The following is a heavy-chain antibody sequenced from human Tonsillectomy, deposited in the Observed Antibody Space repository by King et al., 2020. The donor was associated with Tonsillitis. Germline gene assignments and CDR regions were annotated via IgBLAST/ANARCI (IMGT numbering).Heavy chain of an antibody. J-gene: IGHJ2*01. Sequence: QLQESGPGLVKPSQTLSLTCTVSGGSISSGNFYWSWIRQPAGKGLEWIGRIYTSGGTNYNSSLKSRITMSVDTSKNQFSLKLSSVTAADTAVYYCARESDDGCWYFDLWGRGTLVTVSS. CDR2: IYTSGGT. CDR1: GGSISSGNFY. D-gene: IGHD1-1*01. CDR3: ARESDDGCWYFDL. V-gene: IGHV4-61*02.